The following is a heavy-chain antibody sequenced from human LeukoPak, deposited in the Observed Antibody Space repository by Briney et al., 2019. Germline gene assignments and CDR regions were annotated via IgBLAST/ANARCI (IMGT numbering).Heavy chain of an antibody. Sequence: GVSLRLSCTVSGLIFGGYALSWVPQAPGKGLEWVGFIRSKALYGTSEYAASVEGRFTISRDDSNNIAYLQMNSLKTEDTAVYFCVRESVRDYYFDYWGQGILVTVSS. J-gene: IGHJ4*02. CDR2: IRSKALYGTS. D-gene: IGHD3-10*02. CDR3: VRESVRDYYFDY. V-gene: IGHV3-49*04. CDR1: GLIFGGYA.